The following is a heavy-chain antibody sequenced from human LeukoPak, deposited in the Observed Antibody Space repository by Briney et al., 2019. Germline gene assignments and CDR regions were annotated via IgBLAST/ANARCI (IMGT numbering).Heavy chain of an antibody. D-gene: IGHD2-2*02. CDR3: ARGDEYTTSP. Sequence: PGGSLRLSCAASGFTFSSFWMSWVRQAPGKGLEWVANIKRDGGDKYYVDSVEGRFSISRDNAKNSLYLHMNSLRAEDTAVYYCARGDEYTTSPWGQGTLVTVSS. V-gene: IGHV3-7*05. J-gene: IGHJ4*02. CDR2: IKRDGGDK. CDR1: GFTFSSFW.